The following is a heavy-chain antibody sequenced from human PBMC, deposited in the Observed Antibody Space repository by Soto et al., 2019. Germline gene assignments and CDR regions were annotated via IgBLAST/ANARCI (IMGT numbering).Heavy chain of an antibody. CDR2: INSDGRPA. D-gene: IGHD5-18*01. V-gene: IGHV3-74*03. J-gene: IGHJ6*02. Sequence: EQLVESGGGLVQPGGSLRLSCAASGFSISSYWMNWVRQVPGKGLVWVARINSDGRPATYADSVKGRFTSSRDNAKNTLFLQMNSLRAEDTALYYCARVTAMATFLFYGLDVWGQGTTVTVSS. CDR3: ARVTAMATFLFYGLDV. CDR1: GFSISSYW.